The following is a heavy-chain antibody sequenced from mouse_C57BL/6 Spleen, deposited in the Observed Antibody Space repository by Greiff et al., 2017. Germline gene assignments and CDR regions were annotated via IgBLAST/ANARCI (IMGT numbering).Heavy chain of an antibody. CDR1: GFNIKDYY. V-gene: IGHV14-2*01. Sequence: VQLQQSGAELVKPGASVKLSCTASGFNIKDYYMHWVKQRTEQGLEWIGRIDPEDGETKYAPKFPGKATITADTSSNTAYLQLSSLTSEDTAVYYCARSVTTEGYFDVWGTGTTVTVSS. CDR2: IDPEDGET. CDR3: ARSVTTEGYFDV. D-gene: IGHD1-1*01. J-gene: IGHJ1*03.